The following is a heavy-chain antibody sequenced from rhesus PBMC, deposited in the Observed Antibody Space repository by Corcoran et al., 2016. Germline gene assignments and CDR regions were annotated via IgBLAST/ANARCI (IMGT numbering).Heavy chain of an antibody. V-gene: IGHV4-73*01. Sequence: QVKLQQWGEGLVTPSETLSLTCVVYGGSIRGYYWSWIRQPPGKGLEWIGNIDGNSASTNYNPSLKNRFTISKDTSKNQFSLKLSSVTAADTAVYYCARVQRVQFVLEDSLDVWVRGVLVTVSS. CDR3: ARVQRVQFVLEDSLDV. CDR1: GGSIRGYY. J-gene: IGHJ5-2*02. D-gene: IGHD5-24*01. CDR2: IDGNSAST.